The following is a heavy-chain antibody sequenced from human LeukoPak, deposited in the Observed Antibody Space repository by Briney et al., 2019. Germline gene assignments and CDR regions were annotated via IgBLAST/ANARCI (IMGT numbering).Heavy chain of an antibody. D-gene: IGHD1-26*01. J-gene: IGHJ4*02. CDR3: ARDSSRSGSYYDY. CDR1: GGSFSGYY. CDR2: INHSGST. Sequence: PSETLSLTCAVYGGSFSGYYWSWIRQPPGKGLEWIGEINHSGSTNYNPSLKSRVTISVDTSKNQFSLKLSSVTAADTAVYYCARDSSRSGSYYDYWGQGTLVTVSS. V-gene: IGHV4-34*01.